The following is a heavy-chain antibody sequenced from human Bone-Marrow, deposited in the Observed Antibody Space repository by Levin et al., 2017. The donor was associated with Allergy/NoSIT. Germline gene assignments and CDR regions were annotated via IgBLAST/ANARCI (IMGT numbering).Heavy chain of an antibody. CDR3: ASLWFRYYFDY. Sequence: SETLSLTCTVSGGSISSSSYYWGWIRQPPGKGLEWIGSIYYSGSTYYNPSLKSRVTISVDTSKNQFSLKLSSVTAADTAVYYCASLWFRYYFDYWGQGTLVTVSS. CDR2: IYYSGST. V-gene: IGHV4-39*07. J-gene: IGHJ4*02. D-gene: IGHD3-10*01. CDR1: GGSISSSSYY.